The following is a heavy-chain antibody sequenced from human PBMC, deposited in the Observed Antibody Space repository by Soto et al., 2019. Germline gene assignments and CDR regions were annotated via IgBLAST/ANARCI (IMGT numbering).Heavy chain of an antibody. J-gene: IGHJ4*02. V-gene: IGHV4-61*01. CDR2: IYSSGST. D-gene: IGHD6-19*01. Sequence: QAQLQESGPGLVKPSETLSLTCTVSDGSVSSGSYYWTWIRQPPGKGLEWIGYIYSSGSTLYNPSLKSRVIMSVDTSMNQFSLKLSSVTAADTAVYYCAIDSLAVFDSWGQGTLVTVSS. CDR3: AIDSLAVFDS. CDR1: DGSVSSGSYY.